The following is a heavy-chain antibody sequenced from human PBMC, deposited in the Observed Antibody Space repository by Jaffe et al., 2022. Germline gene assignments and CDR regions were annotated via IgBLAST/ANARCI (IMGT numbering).Heavy chain of an antibody. CDR1: GFTFSSYA. CDR2: ISGSGGST. J-gene: IGHJ4*02. V-gene: IGHV3-23*01. Sequence: EVQLLESGGGLVQPGGSLRLSCAASGFTFSSYAMSWVRQAPGKGLEWVSAISGSGGSTYYADSVKGRFTISRDNSKNTLYLQMNSLRAEDTAVYYCAKDQIGGYCSGGSCRDFDYWGQGTLVTVSS. D-gene: IGHD2-15*01. CDR3: AKDQIGGYCSGGSCRDFDY.